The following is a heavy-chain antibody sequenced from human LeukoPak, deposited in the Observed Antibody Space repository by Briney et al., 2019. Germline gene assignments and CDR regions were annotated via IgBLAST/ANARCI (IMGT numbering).Heavy chain of an antibody. V-gene: IGHV4-31*03. Sequence: KPSQTLSLTCTVSGGSISSGGYYWSWIRQHTGKGLEWIGYIYYSGSTYYNPSLKSRVTISVDTSENQFSLKLSSVTAADTAVYYCARGYCSSTSCYTGYGIDVWGQGTTVTVSS. CDR1: GGSISSGGYY. J-gene: IGHJ6*02. CDR3: ARGYCSSTSCYTGYGIDV. CDR2: IYYSGST. D-gene: IGHD2-2*02.